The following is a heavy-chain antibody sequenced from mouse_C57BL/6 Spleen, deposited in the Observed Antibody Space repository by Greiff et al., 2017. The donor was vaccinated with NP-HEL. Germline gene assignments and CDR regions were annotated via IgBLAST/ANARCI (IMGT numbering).Heavy chain of an antibody. Sequence: VQLQQPGAELVKPGASVKMSCKASGYTFTNYWITWVKQRPGQGLEWIGDIYPGSGSSNYNEKFKSKATLTVDTSSSTAYMQLSSLTSEDSAVYYCARRLRYYFDYWGQGTTLTVSS. J-gene: IGHJ2*01. D-gene: IGHD2-4*01. CDR3: ARRLRYYFDY. CDR1: GYTFTNYW. CDR2: IYPGSGSS. V-gene: IGHV1-55*01.